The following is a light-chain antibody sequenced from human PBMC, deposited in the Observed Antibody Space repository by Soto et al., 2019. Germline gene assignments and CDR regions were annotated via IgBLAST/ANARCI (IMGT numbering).Light chain of an antibody. CDR2: RAS. J-gene: IGKJ1*01. V-gene: IGKV3-15*01. Sequence: EIVMTQSLATLSVSPGERATLSCRASQSVSSNIAWYQQRPGQAPRLLIYRASTRATGVLARFSGSGSGTEFTLTISSLQSEDFTVYSCRQYHNLWAFGQGTKVDTK. CDR3: RQYHNLWA. CDR1: QSVSSN.